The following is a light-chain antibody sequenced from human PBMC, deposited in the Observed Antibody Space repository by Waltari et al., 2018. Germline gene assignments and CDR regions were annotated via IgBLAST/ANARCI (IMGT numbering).Light chain of an antibody. CDR3: QQSFITPLT. J-gene: IGKJ4*01. V-gene: IGKV1-39*01. CDR2: SAS. Sequence: VQMTQSPSSLSASVGDRVAITCRSSQPIRDALSWYQQKPGTAPKLLIHSASALQTGVPSRFSGSGSGTHFTLTITSLQPEDFATYYCQQSFITPLTFDVGT. CDR1: QPIRDA.